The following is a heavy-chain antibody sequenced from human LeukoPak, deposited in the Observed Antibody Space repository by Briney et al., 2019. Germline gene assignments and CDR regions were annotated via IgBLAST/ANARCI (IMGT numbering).Heavy chain of an antibody. CDR2: ISYNVSYY. CDR3: ARGWGGSSWPFDY. CDR1: GFTFSSFG. Sequence: GGSLKLSCAASGFTFSSFGMHWVRQAPGKGLEWVAFISYNVSYYDYSDSVKGRFTISRDNSKNTLYLQMNSLRPEDAAVYYCARGWGGSSWPFDYWGQGTLVTVSS. V-gene: IGHV3-30*19. J-gene: IGHJ4*02. D-gene: IGHD6-13*01.